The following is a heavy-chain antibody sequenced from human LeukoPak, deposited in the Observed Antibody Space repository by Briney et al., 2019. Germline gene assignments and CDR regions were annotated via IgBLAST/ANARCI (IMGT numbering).Heavy chain of an antibody. D-gene: IGHD3-3*01. CDR1: GFTFDDYA. J-gene: IGHJ4*02. Sequence: GRSLRLSCAASGFTFDDYAMHWVRQAPGKGLEWVSGISWNSGSIGYADSVKGRFTISRDNAKNSLYLQMNSLRAEDTALYYCAKGITTFGVVIGLLDYWGQGTLVTVSS. V-gene: IGHV3-9*01. CDR2: ISWNSGSI. CDR3: AKGITTFGVVIGLLDY.